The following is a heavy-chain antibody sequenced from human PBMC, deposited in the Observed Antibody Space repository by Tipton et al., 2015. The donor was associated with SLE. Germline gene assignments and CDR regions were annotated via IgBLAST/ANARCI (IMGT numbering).Heavy chain of an antibody. D-gene: IGHD3-16*01. V-gene: IGHV4-59*11. CDR1: GGSISSHY. CDR3: ARVNDYIWGRGFDS. Sequence: GLVKPSETLSLTCTVSGGSISSHYWSWIRQPPGKGLEWIGYIYYSGSTNYNLSLKSRVTISVDTSKNQFSLKLSSVTAADTAVYYCARVNDYIWGRGFDSWGHGTMVTVSS. CDR2: IYYSGST. J-gene: IGHJ3*02.